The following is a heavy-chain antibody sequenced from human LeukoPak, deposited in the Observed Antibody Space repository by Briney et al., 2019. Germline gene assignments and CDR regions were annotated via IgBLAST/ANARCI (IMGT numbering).Heavy chain of an antibody. V-gene: IGHV4-34*01. CDR3: ARRPVYCSSTSCAPRAFDY. J-gene: IGHJ4*02. CDR2: INHSGST. CDR1: GGSFSGYY. D-gene: IGHD2-2*01. Sequence: PSEPLSLTCAVYGGSFSGYYWIWLRQPPGKGLEWLGEINHSGSTNYNPSLKNRVTISIDTSKNQFSLKLSSVTAADTAVYYCARRPVYCSSTSCAPRAFDYWGQGTLVTVSS.